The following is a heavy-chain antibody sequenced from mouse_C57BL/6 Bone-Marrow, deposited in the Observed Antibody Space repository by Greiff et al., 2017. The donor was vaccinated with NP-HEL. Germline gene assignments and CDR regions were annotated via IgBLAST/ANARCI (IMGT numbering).Heavy chain of an antibody. Sequence: EVQLHQSGAELVRPGASVKLSCTASGFNIKDDYMHWVKQRPEQGLEWIGWIDPENGDTEYASKFQGKATITADTSSNTAYLQLSSLTSEDTAVYYCTYYSNYDYWGQGTTLTVSS. CDR2: IDPENGDT. V-gene: IGHV14-4*01. CDR1: GFNIKDDY. J-gene: IGHJ2*01. D-gene: IGHD2-5*01. CDR3: TYYSNYDY.